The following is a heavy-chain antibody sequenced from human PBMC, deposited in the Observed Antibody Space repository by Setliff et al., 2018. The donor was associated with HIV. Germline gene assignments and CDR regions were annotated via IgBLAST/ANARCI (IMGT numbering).Heavy chain of an antibody. V-gene: IGHV3-15*01. D-gene: IGHD2-21*01. CDR3: TTGTRLVD. CDR2: IKSKTDGETE. Sequence: PWGSLRLSCAASGFTFTNAWMSWVRQAPGKGLEWVGRIKSKTDGETEDYAAPVKGRFTISRDDSKNTLYLQMNSLKIENTAVYYCTTGTRLVDWGQGALVTVSS. CDR1: GFTFTNAW. J-gene: IGHJ4*02.